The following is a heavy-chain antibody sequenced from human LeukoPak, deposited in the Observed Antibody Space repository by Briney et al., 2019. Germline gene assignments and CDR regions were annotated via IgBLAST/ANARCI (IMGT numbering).Heavy chain of an antibody. CDR3: ARGLGDYDSSGDQNWFDP. V-gene: IGHV3-7*01. CDR2: IKQDGSEK. CDR1: GFTFSGYW. Sequence: GGSLRLSCAASGFTFSGYWMSWVRQAPGKGLEWVANIKQDGSEKYYVDSVKGRFTISRDNAKNSLYLQMNSLRAEDTAVYYCARGLGDYDSSGDQNWFDPWGQGTLVTVSS. D-gene: IGHD3-22*01. J-gene: IGHJ5*02.